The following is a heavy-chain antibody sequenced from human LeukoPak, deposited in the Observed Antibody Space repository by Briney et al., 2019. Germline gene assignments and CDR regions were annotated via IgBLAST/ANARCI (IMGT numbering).Heavy chain of an antibody. V-gene: IGHV3-73*01. D-gene: IGHD2-15*01. CDR3: ARLRSGEINYFYGLDV. CDR1: GFTFSVSA. CDR2: IRAKPNNYAT. Sequence: GGSLKLSCATSGFTFSVSAIHWVRQASGKGLEWVGRIRAKPNNYATAYAASVNGRFIISRDDSKNTAYLQMNSLRTEDTAVYYCARLRSGEINYFYGLDVWGQGTTVTVSS. J-gene: IGHJ6*02.